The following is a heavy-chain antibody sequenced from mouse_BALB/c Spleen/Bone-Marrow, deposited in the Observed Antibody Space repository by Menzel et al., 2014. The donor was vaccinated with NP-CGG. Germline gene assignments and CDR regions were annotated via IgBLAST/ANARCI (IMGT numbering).Heavy chain of an antibody. CDR3: ANYYGFWYFDV. J-gene: IGHJ1*01. Sequence: VQVVESGAELVKPGASVKLSCKASGYTFTSYWMHWVKQRPGQGLAWIGMIDPSNNETRLNQKFKDKATLNVDKSSNTAYMQLSSLTSEDSAVYYCANYYGFWYFDVWGAGTTVTVSS. V-gene: IGHV1-74*01. CDR1: GYTFTSYW. D-gene: IGHD1-2*01. CDR2: IDPSNNET.